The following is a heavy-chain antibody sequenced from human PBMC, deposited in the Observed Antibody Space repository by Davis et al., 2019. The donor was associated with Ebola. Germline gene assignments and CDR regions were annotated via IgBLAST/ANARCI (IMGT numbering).Heavy chain of an antibody. CDR1: GFTFTNYV. D-gene: IGHD6-6*01. Sequence: GESLKISCAASGFTFTNYVMSWLRQAPGKGLEWVSAISGSGGRTYYADSVKGRFSISRDNSKNTVYLQMNSLRADDTAVYYCAKEPLVGDYGVDVWGQGTTVTVSS. CDR2: ISGSGGRT. CDR3: AKEPLVGDYGVDV. J-gene: IGHJ6*02. V-gene: IGHV3-23*01.